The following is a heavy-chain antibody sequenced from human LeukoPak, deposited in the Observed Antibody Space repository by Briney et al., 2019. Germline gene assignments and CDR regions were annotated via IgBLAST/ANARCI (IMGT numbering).Heavy chain of an antibody. CDR1: GGTFSSYA. Sequence: GASVKVSCKASGGTFSSYAISWVRQAPGQGLEWMGGIIPIFGTANYAQKFQGRVTITPDESTSTAYMELSSLRSEDTAVYYCARSMAVYNWNPYGMDVWGQGTTVTVSS. V-gene: IGHV1-69*13. CDR2: IIPIFGTA. D-gene: IGHD1-20*01. J-gene: IGHJ6*02. CDR3: ARSMAVYNWNPYGMDV.